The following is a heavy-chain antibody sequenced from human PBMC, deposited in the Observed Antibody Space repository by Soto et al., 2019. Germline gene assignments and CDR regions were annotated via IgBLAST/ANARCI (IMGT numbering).Heavy chain of an antibody. J-gene: IGHJ4*02. CDR3: ARDKAVVPAAFDY. D-gene: IGHD2-2*01. CDR2: IIPIFGTA. CDR1: GGTFSSYA. Sequence: GASVKVSCKASGGTFSSYAISWVRQAPGQGLEWMGGIIPIFGTANYAQKFQGRVTITADESTSTAYMELSSLRSEDTAVYYCARDKAVVPAAFDYWGQGTLVTVSS. V-gene: IGHV1-69*13.